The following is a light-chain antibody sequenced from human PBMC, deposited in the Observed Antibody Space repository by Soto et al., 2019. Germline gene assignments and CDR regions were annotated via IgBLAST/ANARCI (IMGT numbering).Light chain of an antibody. CDR1: SSNVGSNT. J-gene: IGLJ3*02. CDR3: ASWEDSLNGWV. V-gene: IGLV1-44*01. Sequence: QSVLTQPPSASGTPGQRVTISCSGSSSNVGSNTVSWYQQLPGTAPKVLIYSDDQRPSGVPDRFSGSRPGSSASLAISGLQSGDEADYYCASWEDSLNGWVIGGGTQLTVL. CDR2: SDD.